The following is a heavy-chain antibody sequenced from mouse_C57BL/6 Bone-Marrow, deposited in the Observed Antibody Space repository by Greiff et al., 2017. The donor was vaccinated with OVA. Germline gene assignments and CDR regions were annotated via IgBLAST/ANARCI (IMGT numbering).Heavy chain of an antibody. CDR1: GVDFSRYW. J-gene: IGHJ3*01. D-gene: IGHD2-2*01. CDR3: ARGGLYGYLAY. CDR2: INPDSSTI. V-gene: IGHV4-1*01. Sequence: AAEGVDFSRYWMSWVRRAPGKGLEWIGEINPDSSTINYAPSLKDKFIISRDNAKNTLYLQMSKVRSEDTALYYCARGGLYGYLAYWGQGTLVTVSA.